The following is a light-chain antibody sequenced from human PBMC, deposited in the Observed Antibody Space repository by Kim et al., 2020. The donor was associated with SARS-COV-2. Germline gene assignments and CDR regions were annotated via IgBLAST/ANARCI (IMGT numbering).Light chain of an antibody. V-gene: IGKV2D-29*01. CDR2: EVS. CDR3: MQSLHLPYS. J-gene: IGKJ2*03. CDR1: QSLLDTEAKTL. Sequence: RPASIYCKSSQSLLDTEAKTLLSWYLQKPGQPPQLLIYEVSNRFSGVTDRFSGSGSGTDFTLKISRVEAEEVGVYFCMQSLHLPYSFGQGTKLEI.